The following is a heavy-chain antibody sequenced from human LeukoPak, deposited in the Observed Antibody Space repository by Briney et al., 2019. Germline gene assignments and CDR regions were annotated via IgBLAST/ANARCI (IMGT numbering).Heavy chain of an antibody. CDR3: ARGHYDFWSGYYGGGWYYFDY. Sequence: GASVKVSCKASGYTFTSYGISWVRQAPGQGLEWMGWINTNTGNPTYAQGFTGRFVFSLDTSVSTAYLQISSLKAEDTAVYYCARGHYDFWSGYYGGGWYYFDYWGQGTLVTVSS. V-gene: IGHV7-4-1*02. CDR1: GYTFTSYG. D-gene: IGHD3-3*01. J-gene: IGHJ4*02. CDR2: INTNTGNP.